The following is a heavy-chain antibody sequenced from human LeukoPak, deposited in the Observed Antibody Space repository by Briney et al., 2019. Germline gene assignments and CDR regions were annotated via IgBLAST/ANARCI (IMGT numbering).Heavy chain of an antibody. CDR3: ARHNYDYVWGSYRPIDAFDI. J-gene: IGHJ3*02. CDR1: GDSVSSNSAA. Sequence: SQTLSLTCAISGDSVSSNSAAWNWIRQAPSRGLEWLGRTYYRSKGYNYYAVSVKSRITISPDTSKHQFSLQLNCVTPEDTAVYYCARHNYDYVWGSYRPIDAFDIWGQGTMVTVSS. V-gene: IGHV6-1*01. CDR2: TYYRSKGYN. D-gene: IGHD3-16*02.